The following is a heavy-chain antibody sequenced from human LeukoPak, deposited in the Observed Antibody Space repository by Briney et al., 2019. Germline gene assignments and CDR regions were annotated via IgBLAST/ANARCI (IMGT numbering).Heavy chain of an antibody. J-gene: IGHJ5*02. Sequence: ASVKVSCKASGYTFTGYYMHWVRQAPGQGLEWMGWINPNSGGTNYAQKFQGRVTMTRDTPISTAYMELSRLRSDDTAVYYCARKSAGTEWFDPWGQGTLVTVSS. CDR1: GYTFTGYY. V-gene: IGHV1-2*02. CDR3: ARKSAGTEWFDP. CDR2: INPNSGGT. D-gene: IGHD6-13*01.